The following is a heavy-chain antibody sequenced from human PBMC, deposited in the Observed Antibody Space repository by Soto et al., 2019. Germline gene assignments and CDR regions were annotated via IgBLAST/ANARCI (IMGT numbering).Heavy chain of an antibody. V-gene: IGHV3-30*18. D-gene: IGHD3-9*01. CDR1: RFTLSSYA. Sequence: GWYLGLACPVSRFTLSSYAMDWVRQAPGKGLEWVAVISYDGSNKYYADSVKGRITISRDNSKNTLYLQMNSLRAEDTAVYYCAKDRVNYDILTGHPALDNWGQVT. CDR3: AKDRVNYDILTGHPALDN. J-gene: IGHJ4*02. CDR2: ISYDGSNK.